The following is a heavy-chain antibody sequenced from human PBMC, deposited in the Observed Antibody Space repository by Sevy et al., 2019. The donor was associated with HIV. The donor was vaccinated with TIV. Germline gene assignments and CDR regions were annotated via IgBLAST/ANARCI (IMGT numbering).Heavy chain of an antibody. D-gene: IGHD1-26*01. CDR1: GFTFSNAW. Sequence: GGCLRLSCAASGFTFSNAWMSWVRQAPGKGLEWVGRIKSKTDGGTTDYAAPVKGRFTISRDDSKNTLYLQMNSLKTEDTAVYYCTTSQWELPHDAFDIWGQGTMVTVSS. CDR2: IKSKTDGGTT. CDR3: TTSQWELPHDAFDI. J-gene: IGHJ3*02. V-gene: IGHV3-15*01.